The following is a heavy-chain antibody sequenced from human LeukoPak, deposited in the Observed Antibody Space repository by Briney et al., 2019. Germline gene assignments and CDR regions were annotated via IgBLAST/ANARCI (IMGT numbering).Heavy chain of an antibody. CDR3: ARQSNWFDP. V-gene: IGHV4-39*01. Sequence: SETLSLTCTVSGGSINSTNCYWGWIRQPPGKGLEWIGSIYYSGSTYYNPSLRSRVTISVDTSKNQFSLKLTSVTAADTAVYYCARQSNWFDPWGQGTLVTVSS. CDR1: GGSINSTNCY. J-gene: IGHJ5*02. CDR2: IYYSGST.